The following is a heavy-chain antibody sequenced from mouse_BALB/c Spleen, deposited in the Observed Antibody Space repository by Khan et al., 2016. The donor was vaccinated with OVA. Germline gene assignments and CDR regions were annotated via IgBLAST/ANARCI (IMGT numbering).Heavy chain of an antibody. V-gene: IGHV1-63*02. CDR3: ARRGAARATWDYFDY. J-gene: IGHJ2*01. Sequence: VQLKQSGAELVRPGTSVKMSCKAAGYTFTNYWIGWVKQRPGHGLEWIGDIYPGGGYTNYNEKFKGKATLTADTSSNTAYMQLSSLTSGDSVIYYWARRGAARATWDYFDYWGQGTTLTVSS. CDR1: GYTFTNYW. CDR2: IYPGGGYT. D-gene: IGHD3-1*01.